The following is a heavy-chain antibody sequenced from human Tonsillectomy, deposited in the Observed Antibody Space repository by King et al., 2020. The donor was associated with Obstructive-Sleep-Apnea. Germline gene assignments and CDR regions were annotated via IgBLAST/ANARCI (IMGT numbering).Heavy chain of an antibody. Sequence: QLQESGPGLVKPSETLSLTCSVSGGSISSSSYYWGWIRQPPGKGLEWIGSFSYSGSTYYNPSLKSRATISVDTSKNQFSLRLSSVTAADTAVYYCAGGRFVDTAMVTNRGYDYWGQGTLVTVSS. V-gene: IGHV4-39*07. D-gene: IGHD5-18*01. CDR2: FSYSGST. CDR3: AGGRFVDTAMVTNRGYDY. CDR1: GGSISSSSYY. J-gene: IGHJ4*02.